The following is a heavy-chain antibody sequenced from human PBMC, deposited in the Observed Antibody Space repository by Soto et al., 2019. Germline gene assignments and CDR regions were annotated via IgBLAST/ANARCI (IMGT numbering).Heavy chain of an antibody. J-gene: IGHJ4*02. D-gene: IGHD5-12*01. Sequence: SETLSLTCTVSGGSLTKYYWSWIRQPAGKGLEWIGRVSTSGNVVSKASLRSRLTMSVDASKNQFSLRLTSVTAADTAVYYCARDRRDGYKRYFEFWGQGNQVTVSS. V-gene: IGHV4-4*07. CDR1: GGSLTKYY. CDR3: ARDRRDGYKRYFEF. CDR2: VSTSGNV.